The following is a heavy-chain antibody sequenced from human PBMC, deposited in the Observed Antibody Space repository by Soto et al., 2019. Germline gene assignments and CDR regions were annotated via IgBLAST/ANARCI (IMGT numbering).Heavy chain of an antibody. CDR3: AKDYFCGDYYSSYYYGMDV. J-gene: IGHJ6*02. V-gene: IGHV3-30*18. D-gene: IGHD4-17*01. CDR2: ISYDGSNK. Sequence: GGSLRLSCAASGFTFSSYGMHWVRQAPGKGLEWVAVISYDGSNKYYADSVKGRFTISRDNSKNTLYLQMNSLRAEDTAVYYCAKDYFCGDYYSSYYYGMDVWGQGTTVTVSS. CDR1: GFTFSSYG.